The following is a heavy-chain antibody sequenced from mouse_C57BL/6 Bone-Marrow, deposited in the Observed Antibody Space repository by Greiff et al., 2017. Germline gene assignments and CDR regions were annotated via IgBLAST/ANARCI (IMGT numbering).Heavy chain of an antibody. J-gene: IGHJ3*01. D-gene: IGHD1-1*01. Sequence: QVQLQQSGAELVKPGASVKISCKASGYAFSSYWMNWVKQRPGKGLEWIGQIYPGDGDTNYNGKFKGKATLTADKSSSTAYMQLSSLTSEDSAVYCCARSPLYYYGSSSWFAYWGQGTLVTVSA. CDR2: IYPGDGDT. CDR1: GYAFSSYW. V-gene: IGHV1-80*01. CDR3: ARSPLYYYGSSSWFAY.